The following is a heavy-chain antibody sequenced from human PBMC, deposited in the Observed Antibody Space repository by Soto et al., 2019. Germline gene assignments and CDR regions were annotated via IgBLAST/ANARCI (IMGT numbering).Heavy chain of an antibody. V-gene: IGHV1-3*01. Sequence: GASVKVSCKASGYTFTSYAMHWVRQAPGQRLEWMGWINAGNGNTKYSQKFQGRVTITRDTSASTAYMELSSLRSEDTAVYYCASGYSSGWYPNYFDYWGQGTLLTVSS. D-gene: IGHD6-19*01. CDR3: ASGYSSGWYPNYFDY. J-gene: IGHJ4*02. CDR2: INAGNGNT. CDR1: GYTFTSYA.